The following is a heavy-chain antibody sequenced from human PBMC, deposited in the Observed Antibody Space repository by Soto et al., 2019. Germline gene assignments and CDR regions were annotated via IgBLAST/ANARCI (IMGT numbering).Heavy chain of an antibody. Sequence: QVHLVQSGGEMKKLGASVKVSCKASGYTFTDFGISWVRQAPGQGLEWMGWISGFDGDRNYAQKFQGRVTLTTDTSATTGYIELMSLTSDDAAIYYCARVYDRWGEDWFDPWGQGTLVTVSS. D-gene: IGHD3-16*01. CDR2: ISGFDGDR. CDR3: ARVYDRWGEDWFDP. V-gene: IGHV1-18*01. J-gene: IGHJ5*02. CDR1: GYTFTDFG.